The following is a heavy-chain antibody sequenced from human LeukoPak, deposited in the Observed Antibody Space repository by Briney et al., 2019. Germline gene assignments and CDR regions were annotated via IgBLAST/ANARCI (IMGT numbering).Heavy chain of an antibody. CDR3: AKGRAPSYYYDSSGYEFDY. CDR2: INSDGSST. J-gene: IGHJ4*02. D-gene: IGHD3-22*01. V-gene: IGHV3-74*01. CDR1: GFTFSSYW. Sequence: GGSLRLSCAASGFTFSSYWMHWVRQAPGKGLVWVSRINSDGSSTNYADSVKGRFTISRDNAENTLYLQMNSLRAEDTAVYYCAKGRAPSYYYDSSGYEFDYWGQGTLVTVSS.